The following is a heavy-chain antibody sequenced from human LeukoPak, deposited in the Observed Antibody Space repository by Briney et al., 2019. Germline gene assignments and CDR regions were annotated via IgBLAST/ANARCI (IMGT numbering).Heavy chain of an antibody. CDR1: GFTFSSYG. V-gene: IGHV3-23*01. CDR2: ISGSGGST. J-gene: IGHJ6*03. Sequence: PGGSLRLSCAASGFTFSSYGMSWVRQAPGKGLEWVSAISGSGGSTYYADSVKGRFTISRDNSKNTLYLQMNSLRAEDTAVYYCAKEGRDLYYYYMDVWGKGTTVTISS. CDR3: AKEGRDLYYYYMDV.